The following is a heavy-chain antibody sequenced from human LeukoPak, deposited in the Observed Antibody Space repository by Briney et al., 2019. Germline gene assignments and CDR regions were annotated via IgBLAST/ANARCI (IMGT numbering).Heavy chain of an antibody. J-gene: IGHJ4*02. CDR3: AREGRWTGSWYSGRYFDY. CDR1: GGSISRSTHY. CDR2: IYYSGNT. Sequence: SETLSLTCTVSGGSISRSTHYSGWIRQPPWKGLAGIGSIYYSGNTYYNSSLKSGVSISVETPKNLCSLRWNSLTATETAGNYCAREGRWTGSWYSGRYFDYWGQGTLVTVSS. D-gene: IGHD6-13*01. V-gene: IGHV4-39*07.